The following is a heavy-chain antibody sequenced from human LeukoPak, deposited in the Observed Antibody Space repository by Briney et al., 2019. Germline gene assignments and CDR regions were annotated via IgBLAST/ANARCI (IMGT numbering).Heavy chain of an antibody. CDR3: AGASKWELSLDY. J-gene: IGHJ4*02. D-gene: IGHD1-26*01. CDR2: IWYDGSNK. CDR1: GFTFSSYG. V-gene: IGHV3-33*01. Sequence: RGSLRLSCAASGFTFSSYGMHWVRQAPGKGLEWVAVIWYDGSNKYYADSVKGRFTISRDNSKNTLYLQMNSLRAEDTAVYYCAGASKWELSLDYWGQGTLVTVSS.